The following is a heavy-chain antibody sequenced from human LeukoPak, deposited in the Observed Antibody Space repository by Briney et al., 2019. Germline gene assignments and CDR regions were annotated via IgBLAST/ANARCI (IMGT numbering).Heavy chain of an antibody. J-gene: IGHJ6*02. CDR3: ARATDDEFYLYYGMDV. V-gene: IGHV4-34*01. CDR2: ISQSGST. D-gene: IGHD3-16*01. Sequence: SETLSLTCAVYGGPFSGYYWSWIRQPPGRGLEWIGEISQSGSTNYNPSLKSRITMSVDTSKNQFSLQLRSMTAADTAVYFCARATDDEFYLYYGMDVWGQGTTVTVSS. CDR1: GGPFSGYY.